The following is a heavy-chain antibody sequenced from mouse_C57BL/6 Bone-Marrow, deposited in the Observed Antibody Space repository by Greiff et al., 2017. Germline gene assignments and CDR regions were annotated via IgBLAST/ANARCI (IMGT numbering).Heavy chain of an antibody. J-gene: IGHJ3*01. V-gene: IGHV1-69*01. D-gene: IGHD2-1*01. Sequence: VQLQQPGAELVMPGASVKLSCKASGYTITSYWMHWVKQRPGQGLVWIGEIVTSVSYTNYNQKFKGKSTFTVDKSSSTANMQLSSQTSDVSAVYYDARDYGNYVGFAYWGQGTLVTVSA. CDR3: ARDYGNYVGFAY. CDR1: GYTITSYW. CDR2: IVTSVSYT.